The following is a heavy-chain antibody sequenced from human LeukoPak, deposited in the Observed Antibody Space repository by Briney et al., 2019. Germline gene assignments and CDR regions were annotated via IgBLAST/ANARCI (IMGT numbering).Heavy chain of an antibody. CDR2: ISGSGGST. V-gene: IGHV3-23*01. J-gene: IGHJ4*02. Sequence: ECSLRLSSAASGITFSSYGMTWGRQAPGNRLELVSAISGSGGSTYYADSVRGRFTISRGDFSNTLYLQMISLRAEDTAVYYCAIHPYYYGPYSDYWGQGTLVTVSS. D-gene: IGHD3-10*01. CDR1: GITFSSYG. CDR3: AIHPYYYGPYSDY.